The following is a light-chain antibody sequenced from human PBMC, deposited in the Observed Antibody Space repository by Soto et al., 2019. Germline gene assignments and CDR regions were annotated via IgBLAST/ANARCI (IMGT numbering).Light chain of an antibody. J-gene: IGKJ3*01. CDR2: GAS. CDR3: QQFGSSPLFT. V-gene: IGKV3-20*01. CDR1: QSVSSSY. Sequence: EIVLTQSPGTLSLCPGERATLSCRASQSVSSSYLAWYQQKPGTAPRLLIYGASSRATAIPDRFSGSGSGTHFTLTISRLEPEDFAVYYCQQFGSSPLFTFGPGTKVDVK.